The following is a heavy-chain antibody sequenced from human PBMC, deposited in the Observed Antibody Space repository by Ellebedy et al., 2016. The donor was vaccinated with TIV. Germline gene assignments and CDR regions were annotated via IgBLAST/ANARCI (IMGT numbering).Heavy chain of an antibody. V-gene: IGHV4-34*10. Sequence: SETLSLTXAVYGASFSHYYWSWIRQPPGKGLEWIGEINHSGSTNYNPSLKSRVTMSVDTSNNHFSLKLSSVTAADTAVYYCARYGAGSYGGWFDSWGQGFLVSVSS. CDR3: ARYGAGSYGGWFDS. D-gene: IGHD3-10*01. J-gene: IGHJ5*01. CDR1: GASFSHYY. CDR2: INHSGST.